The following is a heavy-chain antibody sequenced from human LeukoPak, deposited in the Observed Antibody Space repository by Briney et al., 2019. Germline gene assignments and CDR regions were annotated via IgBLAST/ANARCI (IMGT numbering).Heavy chain of an antibody. V-gene: IGHV4-34*01. CDR3: ATSGGTLGPTNYFAY. D-gene: IGHD3-16*01. CDR1: GEXFSGYY. Sequence: PSETLSLTCAVYGEXFSGYYWSWIRQPPGKGLEWIGEINHSGSTNYNPSLKSRVTISVDTSKNQFSLKLSSVTAADTAVYYCATSGGTLGPTNYFAYWGQGTLVGVCS. CDR2: INHSGST. J-gene: IGHJ4*02.